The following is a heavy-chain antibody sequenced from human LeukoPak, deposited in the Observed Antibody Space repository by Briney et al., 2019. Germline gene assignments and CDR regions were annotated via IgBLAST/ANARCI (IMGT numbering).Heavy chain of an antibody. D-gene: IGHD4-17*01. CDR1: GYTFTSCA. CDR2: INAGNGNT. V-gene: IGHV1-3*01. CDR3: ARSASHYGDLPFDY. J-gene: IGHJ4*02. Sequence: ASVKVSCKASGYTFTSCAMHWVRQAPGQRLEWMGWINAGNGNTKYSQKFQGRVTITRDTSASTAYMELSSLRSEDTAVYYCARSASHYGDLPFDYWGQGTLVTVSS.